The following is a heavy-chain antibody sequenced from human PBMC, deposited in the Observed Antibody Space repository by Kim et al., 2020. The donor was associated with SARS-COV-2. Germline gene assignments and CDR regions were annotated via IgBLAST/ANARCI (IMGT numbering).Heavy chain of an antibody. V-gene: IGHV4-39*01. Sequence: SETLSLTCTVSGGSISSSSYYWGWIRQPPGKGLEWIGSIYYSGSTYYNPSLKSRVTISVDTSKTQFSLKLSSVTAADTAVYYCARLRYFDWLLPDDYYYYYYGMDVWGQGTTVTVSS. CDR1: GGSISSSSYY. CDR3: ARLRYFDWLLPDDYYYYYYGMDV. J-gene: IGHJ6*02. D-gene: IGHD3-9*01. CDR2: IYYSGST.